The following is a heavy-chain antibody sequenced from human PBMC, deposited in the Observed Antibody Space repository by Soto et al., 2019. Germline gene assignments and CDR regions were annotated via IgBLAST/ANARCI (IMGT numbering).Heavy chain of an antibody. J-gene: IGHJ4*02. CDR1: GFIFSEST. D-gene: IGHD2-15*01. V-gene: IGHV3-64D*06. CDR2: VSTSGRST. CDR3: VKQAHGLDGVAFDY. Sequence: HPGGSLRLSRSASGFIFSESTIYWVRQVPGKGLEAISAVSTSGRSTYYADSVKDRFTISRDNSKNTLFLQMGSLRPEDTAIYYCVKQAHGLDGVAFDYWGQGTQVTVSS.